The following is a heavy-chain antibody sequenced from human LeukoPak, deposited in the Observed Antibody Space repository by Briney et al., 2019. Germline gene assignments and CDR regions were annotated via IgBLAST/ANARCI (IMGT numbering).Heavy chain of an antibody. D-gene: IGHD3-9*01. V-gene: IGHV4-61*01. CDR3: ARTPTIFHFPYYYYYMDV. J-gene: IGHJ6*03. CDR1: GDSVSSSNYY. Sequence: SETLSLTCTVSGDSVSSSNYYWAWIRQPPGKGLEWIGYIYYSGSTNYNPSLKSRVTISVDTSKNQFSLKLSSVTAADTAVYYCARTPTIFHFPYYYYYMDVWGKGTTVTISS. CDR2: IYYSGST.